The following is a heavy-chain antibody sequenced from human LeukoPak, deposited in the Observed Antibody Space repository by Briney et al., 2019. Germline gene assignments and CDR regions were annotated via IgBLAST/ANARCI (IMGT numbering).Heavy chain of an antibody. CDR1: GYTFTIYG. J-gene: IGHJ4*02. CDR3: ARDGGEGKEGLLWFGELSWYFDY. D-gene: IGHD3-10*01. Sequence: ASVKVSSKASGYTFTIYGISWVRQAPGQGLECMGWISAYNGNTKYTQKLQGRVTMTTDTSTSTAYMELRSLRSDDTAVYYCARDGGEGKEGLLWFGELSWYFDYWGQGTLVTVSS. CDR2: ISAYNGNT. V-gene: IGHV1-18*01.